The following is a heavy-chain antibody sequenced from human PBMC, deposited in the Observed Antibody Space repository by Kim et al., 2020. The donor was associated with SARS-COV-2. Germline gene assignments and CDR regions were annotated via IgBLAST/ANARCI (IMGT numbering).Heavy chain of an antibody. D-gene: IGHD3-22*01. CDR3: ARDSGRVASSGYYYVSLIDY. CDR2: INSDGSST. V-gene: IGHV3-74*01. J-gene: IGHJ4*02. CDR1: GFTFSSYW. Sequence: GGSLRLSCAASGFTFSSYWMHWVRQAPGKGLVWVSRINSDGSSTSYADSVKGRFTISRDNAKNTLYLQMNSLRAEDTAVYYCARDSGRVASSGYYYVSLIDYWGQGTLVTVSS.